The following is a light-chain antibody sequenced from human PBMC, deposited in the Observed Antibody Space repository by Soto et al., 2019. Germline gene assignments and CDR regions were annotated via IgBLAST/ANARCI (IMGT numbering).Light chain of an antibody. Sequence: QSVLTQPRSVSGSPGQSVTICCTGTSSDVGHSNYVSWYQHHPGKAPKLIIFDVNERPSGVPDRFSGSKSGNTASLTISGIQAADEGDYYCCSNAVSHHVYGSGTKLTVL. CDR2: DVN. CDR1: SSDVGHSNY. J-gene: IGLJ1*01. CDR3: CSNAVSHHV. V-gene: IGLV2-11*01.